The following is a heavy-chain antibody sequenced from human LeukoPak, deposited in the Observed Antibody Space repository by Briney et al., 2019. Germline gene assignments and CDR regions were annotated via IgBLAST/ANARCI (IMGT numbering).Heavy chain of an antibody. J-gene: IGHJ5*02. V-gene: IGHV3-7*01. Sequence: GGSLRLSCAASGFTFSNYWMSLVRQAPGKGLEWLAHIKYDGSEKYYVDSVKGRFTISRDNAKNSLYLQMNSLRAEDTAVYYCTRDQTWGQGTLVTVSS. CDR1: GFTFSNYW. CDR3: TRDQT. CDR2: IKYDGSEK.